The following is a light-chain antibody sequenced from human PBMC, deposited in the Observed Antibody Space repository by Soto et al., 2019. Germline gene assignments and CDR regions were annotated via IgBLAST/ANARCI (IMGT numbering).Light chain of an antibody. CDR3: QQSASSLIT. J-gene: IGKJ5*01. CDR2: GAS. Sequence: EIVLTQSPGTLSLSPGERATLSCRASQSVSSSYLAWYQQKPGQAPRLLIYGASSRATGIPDRFSGSGSGTDFTLTISRLEPEDFAVYYSQQSASSLITFGQGTRLEIK. V-gene: IGKV3-20*01. CDR1: QSVSSSY.